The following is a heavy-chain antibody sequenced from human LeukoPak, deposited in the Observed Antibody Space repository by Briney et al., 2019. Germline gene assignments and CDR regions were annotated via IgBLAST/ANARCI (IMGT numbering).Heavy chain of an antibody. CDR1: GGTFSSYA. CDR2: IIPIFGTA. V-gene: IGHV1-69*13. J-gene: IGHJ3*02. CDR3: ASPPPRGSTIFGVVEYAFDI. Sequence: SVKVSCKDSGGTFSSYAISWVGQATRQGLEWMGGIIPIFGTANYAHKFQDRVTITADESTSTAYMELSSLRTEETAAYYCASPPPRGSTIFGVVEYAFDIWGQGTMVTVSS. D-gene: IGHD3-3*01.